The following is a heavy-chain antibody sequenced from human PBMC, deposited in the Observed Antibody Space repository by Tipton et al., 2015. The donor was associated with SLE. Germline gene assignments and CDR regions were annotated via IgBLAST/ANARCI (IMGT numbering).Heavy chain of an antibody. CDR1: GFTFSSYS. V-gene: IGHV3-48*01. CDR3: TTERLNKDY. D-gene: IGHD2/OR15-2a*01. Sequence: SLRLSCAASGFTFSSYSMNWVRQAPGKGLEWVSYISSSSSTIYYADSVKGRFTISRDNAKNSLYLQMNSLKTEDTAVYYCTTERLNKDYWGQGTLVTVSS. J-gene: IGHJ4*02. CDR2: ISSSSSTI.